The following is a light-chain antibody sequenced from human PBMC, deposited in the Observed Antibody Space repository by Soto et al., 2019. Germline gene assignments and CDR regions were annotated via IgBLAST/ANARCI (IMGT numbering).Light chain of an antibody. J-gene: IGKJ2*01. CDR1: QSVSSN. V-gene: IGKV3-15*01. Sequence: EIVMTQSPATLSVSPGERDTLSCGASQSVSSNLAWYQQKPGQAPRLLIYGASTRATGIPARFSGSGSGTEFTLTISSLQSEDFAVYYCQQYNNWPYTFGQGTKLEIK. CDR3: QQYNNWPYT. CDR2: GAS.